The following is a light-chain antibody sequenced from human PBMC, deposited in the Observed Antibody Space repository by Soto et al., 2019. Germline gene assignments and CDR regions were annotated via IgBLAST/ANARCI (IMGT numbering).Light chain of an antibody. CDR3: QQDTSYSPYT. V-gene: IGKV1-5*03. CDR1: QNINSW. CDR2: KAS. J-gene: IGKJ2*01. Sequence: DIQMTQSPSTLSASVGDRVTVTCRASQNINSWLAWYQQKPGKAPKLLIYKASTLESGVPSRFSGSGSGTDFTLTINSLQPDDFATYYCQQDTSYSPYTFGQGTKLEI.